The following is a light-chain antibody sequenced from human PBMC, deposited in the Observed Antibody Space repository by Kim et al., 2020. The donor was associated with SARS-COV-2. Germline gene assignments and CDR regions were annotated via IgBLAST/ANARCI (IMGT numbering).Light chain of an antibody. CDR3: QVWDSFRDHPV. CDR1: NMESKS. Sequence: GKTANSTGGGDNMESKSVKRYQQNPGLATIMVSYYDDGRLSRIPVRSSGSNTGNTATVSIGRVEAGDEADYYCQVWDSFRDHPVFGGGTQMTV. V-gene: IGLV3-21*04. CDR2: YDD. J-gene: IGLJ3*02.